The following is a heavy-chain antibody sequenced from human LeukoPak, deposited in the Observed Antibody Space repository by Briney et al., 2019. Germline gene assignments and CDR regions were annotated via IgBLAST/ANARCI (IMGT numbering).Heavy chain of an antibody. CDR2: INHSGST. CDR3: SGATHYARHPWYFYL. Sequence: PSETLSLTCAVSGGSFSGYYWSWVRQPPGKGLEWIGEINHSGSTNYNPSSKSRVTTSAGTSKNQSSLMLISMTGADTAVYYSSGATHYARHPWYFYLWGRGILVTVSS. CDR1: GGSFSGYY. J-gene: IGHJ2*01. D-gene: IGHD4-17*01. V-gene: IGHV4-34*01.